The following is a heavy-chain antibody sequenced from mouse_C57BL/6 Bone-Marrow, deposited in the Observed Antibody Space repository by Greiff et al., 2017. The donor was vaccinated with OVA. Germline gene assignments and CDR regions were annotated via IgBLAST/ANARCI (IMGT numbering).Heavy chain of an antibody. CDR2: ISDGGSYT. J-gene: IGHJ4*01. V-gene: IGHV5-4*01. D-gene: IGHD2-2*01. Sequence: EVHLVESGGGLVKPGGSLKLSCAASGFTFSSYAMSWVRQTPEKRLEWVATISDGGSYTYYPDNVKGRFTISRDNAKNNLYLQMSHLTSEDTAMYYCARGGYDEKYYAMDYWGQGTSVTVSS. CDR1: GFTFSSYA. CDR3: ARGGYDEKYYAMDY.